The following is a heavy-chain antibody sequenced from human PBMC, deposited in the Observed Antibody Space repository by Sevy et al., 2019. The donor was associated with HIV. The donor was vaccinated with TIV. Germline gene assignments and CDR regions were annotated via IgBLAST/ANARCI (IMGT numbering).Heavy chain of an antibody. J-gene: IGHJ6*02. CDR2: IGTAGDT. CDR1: GFTSSSYD. CDR3: ARDLQGRYCSSTSCYYYYYGMDV. Sequence: GGSLRLSCAASGFTSSSYDMHWVRQATGKGLEWVSAIGTAGDTYYPGSVKGRFTISRENAKNSLYLQMNSLRARDTAVYYCARDLQGRYCSSTSCYYYYYGMDVWGQGTTVTVSS. V-gene: IGHV3-13*01. D-gene: IGHD2-2*01.